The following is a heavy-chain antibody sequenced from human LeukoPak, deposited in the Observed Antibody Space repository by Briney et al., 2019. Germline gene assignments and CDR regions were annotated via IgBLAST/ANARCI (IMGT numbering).Heavy chain of an antibody. Sequence: GGSLRLSCAASGFTFSSCWMHWVRQAPGKGLVWVSRINSDGSSTSYADSVKGRFTISRDNAKNTLYLQMNSLRAEDTAVYYCAKDRRCYGSGSLFDYWGQGTLVTVSS. V-gene: IGHV3-74*01. CDR2: INSDGSST. J-gene: IGHJ4*02. CDR1: GFTFSSCW. CDR3: AKDRRCYGSGSLFDY. D-gene: IGHD3-10*01.